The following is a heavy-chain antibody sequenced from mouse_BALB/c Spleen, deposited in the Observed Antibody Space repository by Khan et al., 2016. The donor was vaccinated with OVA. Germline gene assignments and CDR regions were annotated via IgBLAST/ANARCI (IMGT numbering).Heavy chain of an antibody. CDR2: IYPGSNNT. V-gene: IGHV1-77*01. J-gene: IGHJ3*01. Sequence: QVQLLQSGAELARPGASVKLSCKASGYTFTDYYINWVKQRTGQGFEWIGEIYPGSNNTYYNEKFKGKVTLTADKSSSTAYMQLSSLTSEDSAFYFGAREWGAWFPYWGQGTLVTVSA. CDR3: AREWGAWFPY. CDR1: GYTFTDYY.